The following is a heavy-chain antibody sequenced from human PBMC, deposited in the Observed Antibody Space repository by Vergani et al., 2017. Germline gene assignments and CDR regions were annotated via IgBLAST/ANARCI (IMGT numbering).Heavy chain of an antibody. J-gene: IGHJ6*03. CDR2: IYPGDSDT. V-gene: IGHV5-51*01. CDR1: GYSFTSYW. Sequence: EVQLVQSGAEVKKPGESLKISCKGSGYSFTSYWIGWVRQMPGKGLEWMGIIYPGDSDTRYSPSFQGQVTISADKSISTAYLQWSSLKASDTAMYYCARDQTHDTALGAYYYYYYYMDVWGKGTTVTVSS. CDR3: ARDQTHDTALGAYYYYYYYMDV.